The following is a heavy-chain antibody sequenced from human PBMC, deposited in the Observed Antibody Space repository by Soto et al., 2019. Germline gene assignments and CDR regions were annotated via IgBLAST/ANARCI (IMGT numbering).Heavy chain of an antibody. CDR1: RFTFSSYG. CDR3: AKGAGDYGDYPFDY. D-gene: IGHD4-17*01. CDR2: ISDDGSNK. V-gene: IGHV3-30*18. Sequence: QVQLVESGGGVVQPGRSLRLSCAASRFTFSSYGMHWVRQAPGRGLEWVAVISDDGSNKSYADFAKGRFTISRDNSKNTLHLQMNSLRAEDTAVYYCAKGAGDYGDYPFDYWGQGTLVTVSS. J-gene: IGHJ4*02.